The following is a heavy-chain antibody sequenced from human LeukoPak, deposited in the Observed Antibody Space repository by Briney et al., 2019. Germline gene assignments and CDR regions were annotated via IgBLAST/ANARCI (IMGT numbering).Heavy chain of an antibody. CDR3: ARKYGRYYQYMDV. CDR2: INRSGST. V-gene: IGHV4-39*07. CDR1: GGSISSSPYY. Sequence: SETLSLTCTVSGGSISSSPYYWGWIRQPPRKGLEWIGEINRSGSTNYNPSLKSRVTISVDTSKNQFSLKLSSVTAADTAVYYCARKYGRYYQYMDVWGKGTTVTVSS. J-gene: IGHJ6*03. D-gene: IGHD4-17*01.